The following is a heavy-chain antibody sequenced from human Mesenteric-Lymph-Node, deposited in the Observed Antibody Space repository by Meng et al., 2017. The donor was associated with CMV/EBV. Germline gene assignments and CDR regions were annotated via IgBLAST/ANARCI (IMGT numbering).Heavy chain of an antibody. CDR3: ARLRIALFGVALGTYFDY. D-gene: IGHD3-3*01. CDR1: GGSVSSGSYY. CDR2: INHNGST. Sequence: SETLSLTCTVSGGSVSSGSYYWSWIRQPPGKGLEWIGEINHNGSTNYNPSLKSRVSMSIDTSKNQFSLKLSSVTAEDTAVYYCARLRIALFGVALGTYFDYWGQGTLVTVSS. V-gene: IGHV4-61*01. J-gene: IGHJ4*02.